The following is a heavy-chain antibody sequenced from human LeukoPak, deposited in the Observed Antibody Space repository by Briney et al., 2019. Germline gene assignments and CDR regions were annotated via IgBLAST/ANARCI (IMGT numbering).Heavy chain of an antibody. D-gene: IGHD1-20*01. Sequence: SETLSLTCTVSGGSISSGGYYWSWIRQHPGKGLEWIGYIYYSGSTYYNPSLKSRVTISVDTSKNQFSLKLSSVTAADTAVYYCARGDGEYNWNLGGYWGQGTLVTVSS. CDR3: ARGDGEYNWNLGGY. J-gene: IGHJ4*02. CDR2: IYYSGST. V-gene: IGHV4-31*03. CDR1: GGSISSGGYY.